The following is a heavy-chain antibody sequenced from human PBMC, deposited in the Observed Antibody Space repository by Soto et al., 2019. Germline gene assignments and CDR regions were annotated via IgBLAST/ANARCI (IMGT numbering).Heavy chain of an antibody. V-gene: IGHV4-30-4*01. CDR2: IYYSGST. CDR1: GGSISSDDYY. Sequence: SETLSLTCTVSGGSISSDDYYWSWIRQPPGKGLEWIGYIYYSGSTYYNPSLKSRVTISVDTSKNQFSLKLSSVTAADTAVYYCARAPDYGDLNWFDPWGQGTLVTVSS. D-gene: IGHD4-17*01. J-gene: IGHJ5*02. CDR3: ARAPDYGDLNWFDP.